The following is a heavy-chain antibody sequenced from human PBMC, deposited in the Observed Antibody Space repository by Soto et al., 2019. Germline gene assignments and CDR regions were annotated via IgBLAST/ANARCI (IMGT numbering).Heavy chain of an antibody. V-gene: IGHV3-33*01. J-gene: IGHJ4*02. CDR3: ARGSEADTAMVYYFDY. CDR2: IWYDGSNK. Sequence: PGGSLRLSCAASGFTFSSYGMHWVRQAPGKGLEWVAVIWYDGSNKYYADSVKGRFTISRDNSKNTLYLQMNSLRAEDTAVYYCARGSEADTAMVYYFDYWGQGT. CDR1: GFTFSSYG. D-gene: IGHD5-18*01.